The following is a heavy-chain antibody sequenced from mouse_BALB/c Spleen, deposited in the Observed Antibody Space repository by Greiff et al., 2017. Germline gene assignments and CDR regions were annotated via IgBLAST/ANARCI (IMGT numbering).Heavy chain of an antibody. CDR3: TKYSPGYFDV. CDR2: IYPGSGST. V-gene: IGHV1S22*01. CDR1: GYTFTSYW. Sequence: LQQPGSELVRPGASVKLSCKASGYTFTSYWMHWVKQRPGQGLEWIGNIYPGSGSTNYDEKFKSKATLTVDTSSSTAYMQLSSLTSEDSAVYYCTKYSPGYFDVWSAGTTVTVSS. D-gene: IGHD3-1*01. J-gene: IGHJ1*01.